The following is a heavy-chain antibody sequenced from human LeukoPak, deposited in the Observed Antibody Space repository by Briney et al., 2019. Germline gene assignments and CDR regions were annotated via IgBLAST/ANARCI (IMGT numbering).Heavy chain of an antibody. Sequence: SETLSPTCTVSGGSISSYYWSWIRQPPGKGLEWIGYIYYSGSTNYNPSLKSRVTISVDTSKNQFSLKLSSVTAADTAVYYCARLQLPGGFDYWGQGTLVTVSS. V-gene: IGHV4-59*08. CDR1: GGSISSYY. CDR3: ARLQLPGGFDY. J-gene: IGHJ4*02. D-gene: IGHD4-11*01. CDR2: IYYSGST.